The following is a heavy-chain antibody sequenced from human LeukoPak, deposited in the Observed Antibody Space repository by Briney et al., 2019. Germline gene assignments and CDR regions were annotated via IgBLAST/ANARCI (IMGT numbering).Heavy chain of an antibody. CDR1: GFTFDDYG. J-gene: IGHJ4*02. Sequence: GGSLRLSCAASGFTFDDYGMSWVRQAPGKGLEWVAVILYDGSNKYYADSVKGRFTISRDNSKNTLYLQMNRLRAEDTAVYYCAKEYVPGIAVAGTGYWGQGTLVTVSS. D-gene: IGHD6-19*01. CDR3: AKEYVPGIAVAGTGY. V-gene: IGHV3-30*18. CDR2: ILYDGSNK.